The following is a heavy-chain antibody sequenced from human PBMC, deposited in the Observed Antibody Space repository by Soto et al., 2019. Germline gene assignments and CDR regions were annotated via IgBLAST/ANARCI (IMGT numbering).Heavy chain of an antibody. CDR3: ARELLYGMDV. V-gene: IGHV1-3*01. J-gene: IGHJ6*02. Sequence: ASVRVSCKASGYTFTSYAMHCERQAPGQRLEWMGWINAGNGNTKYSQKFQGRVTITRDTSASTAYMELSSLRSEDTAVYYCARELLYGMDVWGQGTTVTVSS. CDR1: GYTFTSYA. D-gene: IGHD1-26*01. CDR2: INAGNGNT.